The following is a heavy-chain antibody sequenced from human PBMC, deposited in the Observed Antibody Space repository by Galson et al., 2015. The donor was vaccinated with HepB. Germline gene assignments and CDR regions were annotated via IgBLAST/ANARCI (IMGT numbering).Heavy chain of an antibody. D-gene: IGHD2-15*01. J-gene: IGHJ6*02. Sequence: SVKVSCKASGGTFSSYAISWVRQAPGQGLEWMGGIIPIFGTANYAQKFQGRVTITADKSTSTAYMELSSLRSEDTAVYYCARQEVAGYYYYGMDVWGQGTTVTVSS. CDR1: GGTFSSYA. V-gene: IGHV1-69*06. CDR2: IIPIFGTA. CDR3: ARQEVAGYYYYGMDV.